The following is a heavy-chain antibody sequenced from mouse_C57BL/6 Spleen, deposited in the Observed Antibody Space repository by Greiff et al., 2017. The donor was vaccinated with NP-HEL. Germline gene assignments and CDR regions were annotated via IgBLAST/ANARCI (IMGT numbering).Heavy chain of an antibody. J-gene: IGHJ1*03. D-gene: IGHD1-1*01. CDR2: IYPGDGDT. CDR1: GYAFSSYW. CDR3: AGQDDYGSSYWYFDV. V-gene: IGHV1-80*01. Sequence: VQLQQSGAELVKPGASVKISCKASGYAFSSYWMNWVKQRPGQGLEWIGQIYPGDGDTNYNGKFKGKATLTADKSSSTAYMQLSSLTSEDSAVYFCAGQDDYGSSYWYFDVWGTGTTVTVSS.